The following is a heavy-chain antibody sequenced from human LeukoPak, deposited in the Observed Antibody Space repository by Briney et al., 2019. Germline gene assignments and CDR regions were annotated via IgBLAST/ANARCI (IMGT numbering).Heavy chain of an antibody. CDR1: GGSISSGDYY. Sequence: SETLSLTCTVSGGSISSGDYYWSWIRQPPGKGLEWIGYIYYSGSTYYNPSLKSRVTISVDTSKNQFSLKLSSVTAADTAVYYCARRERDGDRRSAFDIWGQGTMVTVSS. CDR3: ARRERDGDRRSAFDI. J-gene: IGHJ3*02. CDR2: IYYSGST. V-gene: IGHV4-30-4*01. D-gene: IGHD5-24*01.